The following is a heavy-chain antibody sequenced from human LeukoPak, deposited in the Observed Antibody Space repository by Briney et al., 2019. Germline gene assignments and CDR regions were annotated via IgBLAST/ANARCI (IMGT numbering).Heavy chain of an antibody. V-gene: IGHV3-30*14. J-gene: IGHJ4*02. D-gene: IGHD3-22*01. CDR2: ISYDGSNK. Sequence: GGSLRLSCAASGFTFSSYAMHWVRQAPGKGLEWVAVISYDGSNKYYADSVKGRFTISRDNSKNTLYLQMNSLRAEDTAVYYCARHYYDSSGYFYWGQGTLVTVSS. CDR3: ARHYYDSSGYFY. CDR1: GFTFSSYA.